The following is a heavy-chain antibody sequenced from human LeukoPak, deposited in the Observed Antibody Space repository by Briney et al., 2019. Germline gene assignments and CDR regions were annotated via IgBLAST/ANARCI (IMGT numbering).Heavy chain of an antibody. Sequence: SETLSLTCTVSGASFSSGDQYWNWNRQRPGEGLEWIGSIHPSGALYSNPSLESRVTISIDTSKNQFSLNLNSVTAADTAVYFCSRGLDSRKLGYWGQGTLVTVSS. J-gene: IGHJ4*02. CDR3: SRGLDSRKLGY. V-gene: IGHV4-31*03. D-gene: IGHD3-22*01. CDR1: GASFSSGDQY. CDR2: IHPSGAL.